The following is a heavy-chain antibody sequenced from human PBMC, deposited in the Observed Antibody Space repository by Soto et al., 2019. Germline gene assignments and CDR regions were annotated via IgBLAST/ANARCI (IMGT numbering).Heavy chain of an antibody. D-gene: IGHD1-7*01. CDR3: ARAGTTLDP. CDR2: IYHSGST. V-gene: IGHV4-30-2*01. Sequence: SETLSLTCAVSGGSISSGGYSWSWIRQPPGKGLEWIGYIYHSGSTYYNPSLKSRVTISVDRSKNQFSLKLSSVTAADTAVYYCARAGTTLDPWGQGTLVTVSS. CDR1: GGSISSGGYS. J-gene: IGHJ5*02.